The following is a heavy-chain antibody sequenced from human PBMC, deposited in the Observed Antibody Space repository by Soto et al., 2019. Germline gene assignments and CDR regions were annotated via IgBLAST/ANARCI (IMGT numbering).Heavy chain of an antibody. CDR3: ARVGRYFDWLSYNWFDP. J-gene: IGHJ5*02. D-gene: IGHD3-9*01. CDR1: GGSFSGYY. CDR2: INHSGST. V-gene: IGHV4-34*01. Sequence: SETLSLTCAVYGGSFSGYYWSWIRQHPGKGLEWIGEINHSGSTNYNPSLKSRVTISVDTSKKQFSLKLSSVTAADTAVYYCARVGRYFDWLSYNWFDPWGHGTLVTVSS.